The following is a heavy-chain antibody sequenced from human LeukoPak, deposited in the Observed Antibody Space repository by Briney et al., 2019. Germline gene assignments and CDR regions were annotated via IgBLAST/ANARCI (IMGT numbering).Heavy chain of an antibody. CDR1: GFTFSSYA. Sequence: GGSLRLSCAASGFTFSSYAMSWVRQAPGKGLEWVSGISGSGGYTYYADSVKGRVTISRDNSKNTLYLQMNSLRAEDTAVYYCARDGSSGVDYWGQGTLVTVSS. CDR2: ISGSGGYT. V-gene: IGHV3-23*01. D-gene: IGHD6-6*01. J-gene: IGHJ4*02. CDR3: ARDGSSGVDY.